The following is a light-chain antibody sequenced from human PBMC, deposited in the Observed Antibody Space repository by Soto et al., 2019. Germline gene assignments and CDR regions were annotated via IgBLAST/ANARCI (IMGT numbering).Light chain of an antibody. V-gene: IGLV2-14*01. CDR3: KSYTTTSTYV. Sequence: QSALTQPASVSGSPGQSIAISCTGTSSDVGAYNYVSWYQQPPGKAPKLMIYDVSNRPSGVSDRFSGSKSGNTASLTTSGLQTEDEADYYCKSYTTTSTYVFGTGTKLTVL. CDR1: SSDVGAYNY. CDR2: DVS. J-gene: IGLJ1*01.